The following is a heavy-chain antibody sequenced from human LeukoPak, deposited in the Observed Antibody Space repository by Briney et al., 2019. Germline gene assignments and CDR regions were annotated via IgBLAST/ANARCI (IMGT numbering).Heavy chain of an antibody. Sequence: GRSLRLSCAASGFTFSSYGMHWVRQAPGKGLEWVAVISYDGSNKYYADSVKGRFTISRDNSKNTLYLQINSLRPEDTAVYYCARDGPEYSSTSGYHYGMDVWGQGTTATVSS. J-gene: IGHJ6*02. V-gene: IGHV3-30*03. CDR2: ISYDGSNK. CDR1: GFTFSSYG. D-gene: IGHD6-6*01. CDR3: ARDGPEYSSTSGYHYGMDV.